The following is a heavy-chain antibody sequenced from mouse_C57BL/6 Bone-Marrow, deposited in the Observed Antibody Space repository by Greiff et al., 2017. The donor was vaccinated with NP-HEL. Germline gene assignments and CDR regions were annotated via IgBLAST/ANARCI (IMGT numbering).Heavy chain of an antibody. CDR2: INPNYGTT. CDR3: ASGVYYDYDKDYAMDY. Sequence: EVQLQQSGPELVKPGASVKISCKASGYSFTDYNMNWVKQSNGKSLEWIGVINPNYGTTSYNQKFKGKDTLTVDQSSSTAYMQLNSPTSEDSAVYYCASGVYYDYDKDYAMDYWGQGTSVTVSS. D-gene: IGHD2-4*01. J-gene: IGHJ4*01. CDR1: GYSFTDYN. V-gene: IGHV1-39*01.